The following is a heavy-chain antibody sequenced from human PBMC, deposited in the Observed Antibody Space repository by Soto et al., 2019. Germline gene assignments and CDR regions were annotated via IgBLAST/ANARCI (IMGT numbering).Heavy chain of an antibody. V-gene: IGHV6-1*01. CDR1: GDSVSSNSAA. Sequence: PSQTLSLTCDISGDSVSSNSAAWNRIRQSPSRGLECLGRTYYRSKWYNDYAVSVKSRITINPDTSKNQFSLQLNSVTPEDPAVYYCARDRGRFLAWLPHYYGMDVWGQGTTVTVSS. J-gene: IGHJ6*02. CDR2: TYYRSKWYN. CDR3: ARDRGRFLAWLPHYYGMDV. D-gene: IGHD3-3*01.